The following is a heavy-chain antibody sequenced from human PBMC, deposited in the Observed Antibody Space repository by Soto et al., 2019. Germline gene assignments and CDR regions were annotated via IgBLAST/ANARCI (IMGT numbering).Heavy chain of an antibody. CDR2: INHSGST. D-gene: IGHD3-3*01. Sequence: PSETLSLTCAVYGGSFSGYYWSWIRQPPGKGLEWIGEINHSGSTNYNPSLKSRVTISVDTSKSQFSLKLSSVTAADTAIYYCARGVSNYDFWSGYSHYYYYIDVWGKRTTVTGSS. CDR3: ARGVSNYDFWSGYSHYYYYIDV. V-gene: IGHV4-34*01. CDR1: GGSFSGYY. J-gene: IGHJ6*03.